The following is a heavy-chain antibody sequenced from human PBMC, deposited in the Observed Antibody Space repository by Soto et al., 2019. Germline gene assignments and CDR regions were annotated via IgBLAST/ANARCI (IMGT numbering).Heavy chain of an antibody. CDR1: GFTFSSYA. CDR2: ISGSGGST. J-gene: IGHJ6*02. V-gene: IGHV3-23*01. D-gene: IGHD3-10*01. CDR3: AKGSAMVRGVIYYYGMDV. Sequence: GGSLRLSCAASGFTFSSYAMSWVRQAPGKGLEWVSAISGSGGSTYYADSVKGRFTISRDNSENTLYLQMNSLRAEDTAVYYCAKGSAMVRGVIYYYGMDVWGQGTTVTVSS.